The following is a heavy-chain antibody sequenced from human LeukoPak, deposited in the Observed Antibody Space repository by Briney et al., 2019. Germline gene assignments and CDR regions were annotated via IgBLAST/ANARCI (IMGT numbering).Heavy chain of an antibody. D-gene: IGHD6-19*01. Sequence: GGSLRLSCAASGFTFSSYWMSWVRQAPGKGLEWVANIKQDGREKYYVDSVKGRFTISRDNAKNSLYLQMNSLRAEDTAVYYCARRQWLVRERVFDYWGQGTLVTVSS. CDR1: GFTFSSYW. V-gene: IGHV3-7*01. CDR2: IKQDGREK. J-gene: IGHJ4*02. CDR3: ARRQWLVRERVFDY.